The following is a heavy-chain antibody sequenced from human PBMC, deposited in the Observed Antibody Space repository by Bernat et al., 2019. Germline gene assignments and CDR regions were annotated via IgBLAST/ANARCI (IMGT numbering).Heavy chain of an antibody. CDR1: GFIFSSYG. CDR3: ARPRRDYYDSSGGAFDI. V-gene: IGHV3-30*03. J-gene: IGHJ3*02. CDR2: ISYDGSNK. D-gene: IGHD3-22*01. Sequence: QVQLVESGGGVVQPGRSLRLSCAASGFIFSSYGMHWVRQAPGKGLEWVAVISYDGSNKYYADSVKGRFTISRDNSKNTLYLQMNSLRAEDTAVYYCARPRRDYYDSSGGAFDIWGQGTMVTVSS.